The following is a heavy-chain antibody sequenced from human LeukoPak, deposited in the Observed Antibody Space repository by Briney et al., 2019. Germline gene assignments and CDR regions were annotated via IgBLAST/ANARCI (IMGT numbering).Heavy chain of an antibody. CDR1: GFTFSSYE. D-gene: IGHD2-2*01. V-gene: IGHV3-48*03. CDR2: ISSTSGSTI. CDR3: ARRYCSSTSCLLDH. Sequence: GGSLRLSCAASGFTFSSYEMNWVRQAPGKGLEWVSYISSTSGSTIYYADSVKGRFTISRDNAKNSVYLQMNSLRAEDTAVYYCARRYCSSTSCLLDHWGQGTLATVSS. J-gene: IGHJ4*02.